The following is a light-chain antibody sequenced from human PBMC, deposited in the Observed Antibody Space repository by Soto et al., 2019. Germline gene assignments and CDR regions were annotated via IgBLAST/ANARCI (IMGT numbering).Light chain of an antibody. V-gene: IGLV2-8*01. CDR2: EVS. Sequence: QSVLTQPPSASGSPGQSVTISCTGTSSDVGGYDSVSWFQQHPDKAPKLMIYEVSKRPSGVPDRFSGSKSGNTASLTVSGLQDEDEAEYYCSSYAGSDSLVFGGGTKLTVL. CDR3: SSYAGSDSLV. CDR1: SSDVGGYDS. J-gene: IGLJ2*01.